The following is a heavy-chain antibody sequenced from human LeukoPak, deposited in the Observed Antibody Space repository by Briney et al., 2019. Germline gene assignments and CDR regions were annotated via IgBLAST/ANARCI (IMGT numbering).Heavy chain of an antibody. CDR1: GFTFSSHW. J-gene: IGHJ5*02. V-gene: IGHV3-7*01. Sequence: GGSLRLSCAASGFTFSSHWMSWVRQAPGKGLEWVANIKQDGSEKYYVDSVKGRFTISRDNAKNSLYLQMNSLRAEDTAVYYCARGQIQLWFPWGQGTLVTVSS. CDR2: IKQDGSEK. CDR3: ARGQIQLWFP. D-gene: IGHD5-18*01.